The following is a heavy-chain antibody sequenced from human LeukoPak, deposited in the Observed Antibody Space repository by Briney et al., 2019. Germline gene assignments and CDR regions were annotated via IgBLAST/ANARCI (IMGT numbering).Heavy chain of an antibody. CDR1: GFTFSSYV. V-gene: IGHV3-23*01. D-gene: IGHD3-22*01. CDR2: ISGSGGST. CDR3: AKESSSGYFN. J-gene: IGHJ4*02. Sequence: GGSLRLACAAAGFTFSSYVMNWVRQAPGKGLEWVSTISGSGGSTYYADSVKGRFTISRDNSKNTLYLEMNSLRAEDTAIYYCAKESSSGYFNWGQGTLVSVSS.